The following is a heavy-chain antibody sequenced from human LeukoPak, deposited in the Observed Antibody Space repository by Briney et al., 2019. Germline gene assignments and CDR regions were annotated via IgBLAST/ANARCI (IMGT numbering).Heavy chain of an antibody. CDR3: ARQPAGYYGKTGYYPYYFDY. D-gene: IGHD3-22*01. V-gene: IGHV4-4*07. CDR1: GGSISSYY. CDR2: IYTSGST. J-gene: IGHJ4*02. Sequence: SETLSLTCTVSGGSISSYYWSWIRQPAGKGLEWIGRIYTSGSTNYNPSLKSRVTISVDTSKNQFSLKLSSVTAADTAVYYCARQPAGYYGKTGYYPYYFDYWGQGTLVTVSS.